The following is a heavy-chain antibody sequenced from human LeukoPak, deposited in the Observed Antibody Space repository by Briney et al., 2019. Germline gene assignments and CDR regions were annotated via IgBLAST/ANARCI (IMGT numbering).Heavy chain of an antibody. Sequence: GGSLRLSSAASGFTFSSYSMNWVRQAPGKGLEWVSSISSSSSYIYYADSVKGRFTISRDNAKNSLYLQMNSLRAEDTAVYYCARALSPYSSSWYYFDYWGQGTLVTVSS. CDR3: ARALSPYSSSWYYFDY. D-gene: IGHD6-13*01. CDR1: GFTFSSYS. V-gene: IGHV3-21*01. CDR2: ISSSSSYI. J-gene: IGHJ4*02.